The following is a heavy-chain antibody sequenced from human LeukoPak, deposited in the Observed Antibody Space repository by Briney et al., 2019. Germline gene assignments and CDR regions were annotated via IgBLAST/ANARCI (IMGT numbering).Heavy chain of an antibody. CDR1: GYTFTSYD. V-gene: IGHV1-8*01. CDR3: AREGRRRITMVRGVQPPDY. D-gene: IGHD3-10*01. Sequence: ASVKVSCKASGYTFTSYDINWVRQATGQGLEWMGWMNPNSGNTGYAQKFQGRVTMTRDTSISTAYMELSRLRSDDTAVYYCAREGRRRITMVRGVQPPDYWGQGTLVTVSS. CDR2: MNPNSGNT. J-gene: IGHJ4*02.